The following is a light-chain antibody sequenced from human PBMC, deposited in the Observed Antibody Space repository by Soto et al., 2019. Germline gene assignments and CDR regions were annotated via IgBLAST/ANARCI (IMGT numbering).Light chain of an antibody. CDR3: CSYTSSTTYV. J-gene: IGLJ1*01. CDR2: VVT. CDR1: SSDIGGYNY. V-gene: IGLV2-14*01. Sequence: QSVLTQPASVSGSPGQSITISCTGTSSDIGGYNYVSWYQQHPGKAPKLLIYVVTSRPSGVSFRFSGSKSGNTASLTISGLQAEDDADYYCCSYTSSTTYVFGPGTKLTVL.